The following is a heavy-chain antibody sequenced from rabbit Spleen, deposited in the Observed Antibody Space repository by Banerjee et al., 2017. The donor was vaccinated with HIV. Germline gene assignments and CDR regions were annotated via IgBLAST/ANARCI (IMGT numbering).Heavy chain of an antibody. CDR2: IYTGSGST. J-gene: IGHJ4*01. V-gene: IGHV1S40*01. CDR3: ARDLVGVIGWNFYL. Sequence: QQLVESGGGLVKPGASLTLTCKASGFDLSSYYMCWVRQAPGKGLEWIACIYTGSGSTYYASWAKGRFTMSRTSSTTVTLRMTSLTAADRAAYFCARDLVGVIGWNFYLWGPGTMVTV. D-gene: IGHD1-1*01. CDR1: GFDLSSYY.